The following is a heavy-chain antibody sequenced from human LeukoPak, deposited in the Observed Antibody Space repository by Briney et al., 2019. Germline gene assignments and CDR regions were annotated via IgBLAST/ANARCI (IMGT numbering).Heavy chain of an antibody. CDR2: IIPIFGTA. CDR1: GGTFSSYA. Sequence: SVKVSCKASGGTFSSYAISWVRQAPGQGLEWMGGIIPIFGTANYAQKFQGRVTITADESTSTAYMELSSLRSEDTAVYYCARDKGSEQWLATWVELDYWGQGTLVTVSS. D-gene: IGHD6-19*01. J-gene: IGHJ4*02. CDR3: ARDKGSEQWLATWVELDY. V-gene: IGHV1-69*13.